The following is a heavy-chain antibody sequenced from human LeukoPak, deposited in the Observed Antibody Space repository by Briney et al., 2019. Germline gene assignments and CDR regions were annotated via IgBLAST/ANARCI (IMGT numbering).Heavy chain of an antibody. CDR3: TTLSGLSEDYTDS. Sequence: GGSLRLSCAASGLIFRNAWMTWVRQVPGKGLEWVGRIKSKGHGGAIDYAAPVIGRFKISRDDSTDTVYLQINSLKTEDTALYYCTTLSGLSEDYTDSWGQGVLVTVSS. J-gene: IGHJ4*02. V-gene: IGHV3-15*01. CDR2: IKSKGHGGAI. CDR1: GLIFRNAW. D-gene: IGHD5-12*01.